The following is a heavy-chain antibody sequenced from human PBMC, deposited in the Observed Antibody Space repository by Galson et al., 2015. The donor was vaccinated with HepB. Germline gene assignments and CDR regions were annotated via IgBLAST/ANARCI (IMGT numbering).Heavy chain of an antibody. D-gene: IGHD3-22*01. CDR3: AATYYYDSSGSPGDY. CDR2: MSYDGSNK. CDR1: GFTFSSYA. Sequence: SLRLSCAASGFTFSSYAMHWVRQAPGKGLEWVAVMSYDGSNKYYADSVKGRFTISRDNSKNTLYLQMNSLRAEDTAVYYCAATYYYDSSGSPGDYWGQGTLVTVSS. J-gene: IGHJ4*02. V-gene: IGHV3-30-3*01.